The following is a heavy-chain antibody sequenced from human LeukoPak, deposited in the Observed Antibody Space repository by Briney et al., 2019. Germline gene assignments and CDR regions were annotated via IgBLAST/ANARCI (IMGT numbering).Heavy chain of an antibody. CDR2: ISGSGGST. CDR3: AKWGSGSYPPSASEYFQH. CDR1: GFTFSSYG. J-gene: IGHJ1*01. Sequence: GGTLRLSCAASGFTFSSYGMSWVRQAPGKGLEWVSAISGSGGSTYYADSVKGRFTISRDNSKNTLYLQMNSLRAEDTAVYYCAKWGSGSYPPSASEYFQHWGQGTLVTVSS. D-gene: IGHD1-26*01. V-gene: IGHV3-23*01.